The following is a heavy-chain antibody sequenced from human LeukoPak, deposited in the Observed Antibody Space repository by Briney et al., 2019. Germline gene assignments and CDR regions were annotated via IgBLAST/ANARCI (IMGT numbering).Heavy chain of an antibody. Sequence: ASVKVSCKASGYTFTGYYMHWVRQAPGQGLEWMGWINPNSGGTNYAQKFQGRVTMTRDTSISTAYMELSRLRSDDTAVYYCARPARLGGYCSGGSCYSGIFDYYFDYWGQGTLATVSS. CDR3: ARPARLGGYCSGGSCYSGIFDYYFDY. CDR2: INPNSGGT. V-gene: IGHV1-2*02. J-gene: IGHJ4*02. D-gene: IGHD2-15*01. CDR1: GYTFTGYY.